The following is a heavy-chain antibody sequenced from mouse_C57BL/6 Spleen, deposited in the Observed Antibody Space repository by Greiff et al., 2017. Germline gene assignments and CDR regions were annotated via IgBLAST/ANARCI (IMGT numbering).Heavy chain of an antibody. D-gene: IGHD1-1*01. J-gene: IGHJ3*01. CDR1: GFTIKDYY. CDR2: IDPEDGET. Sequence: EVQLQQSGAELVKPGASVKLSCTASGFTIKDYYMHWVKQRSEQGLEWIGRIDPEDGETKYAPKFQGKATITADTSSNRGYLQRSSLTSEDTAVYYGPRDYFYGISARLASGGQGTLVTVSA. V-gene: IGHV14-2*01. CDR3: PRDYFYGISARLAS.